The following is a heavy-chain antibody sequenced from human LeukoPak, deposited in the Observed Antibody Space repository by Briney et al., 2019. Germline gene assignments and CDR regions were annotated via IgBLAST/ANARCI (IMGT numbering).Heavy chain of an antibody. D-gene: IGHD3/OR15-3a*01. Sequence: GGSLRLSCAASGFTFSSYAMSWVRQAPGKGLEWVSAISGSGGSTYYADAVKGRFTISRDNSKNTLYLQMNSLRVEDTAVYYCAKTSMDYYFDYWGQGTLVTVSS. V-gene: IGHV3-23*01. CDR3: AKTSMDYYFDY. CDR1: GFTFSSYA. CDR2: ISGSGGST. J-gene: IGHJ4*02.